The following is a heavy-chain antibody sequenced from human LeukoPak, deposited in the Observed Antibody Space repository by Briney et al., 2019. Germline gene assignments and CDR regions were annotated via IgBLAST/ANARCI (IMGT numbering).Heavy chain of an antibody. CDR2: INPNSGGA. V-gene: IGHV1-2*02. J-gene: IGHJ4*02. CDR1: GYTFTGYY. Sequence: ASVKVSYKASGYTFTGYYMHWVRQAPGQGLGWMGWINPNSGGANYAQKFQGRVTMTRDTSISTAYMELSRLRSDDTAVYYCARGPVLRFLEWSVDYWGQGTLVTVSS. D-gene: IGHD3-3*01. CDR3: ARGPVLRFLEWSVDY.